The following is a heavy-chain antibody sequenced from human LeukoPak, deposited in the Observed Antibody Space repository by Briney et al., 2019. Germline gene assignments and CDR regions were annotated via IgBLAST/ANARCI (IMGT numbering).Heavy chain of an antibody. V-gene: IGHV4-39*01. CDR2: IYYSGST. CDR1: GGSISSSSYY. D-gene: IGHD2-2*01. Sequence: SETLSLTCTVSGGSISSSSYYWGWIRQPPGKGLEWIGSIYYSGSTYYNPSLKSRVTISVDTSKNQFSLKLSSVTAADTAVYYCARGLPGLRVVPAVYYYYYYGMDVWGQGTTVTVSS. J-gene: IGHJ6*02. CDR3: ARGLPGLRVVPAVYYYYYYGMDV.